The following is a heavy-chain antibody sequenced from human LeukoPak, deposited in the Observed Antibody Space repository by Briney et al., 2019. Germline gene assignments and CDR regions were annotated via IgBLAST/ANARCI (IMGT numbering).Heavy chain of an antibody. CDR2: IYYSGST. D-gene: IGHD6-13*01. J-gene: IGHJ4*02. CDR1: GGSISSSSYY. V-gene: IGHV4-39*01. CDR3: ASQQQLENFDY. Sequence: SETLSLTCTVSGGSISSSSYYWGWIRQPSGKGLEWIGSIYYSGSTYYNPSLQSRVTISVDTSKKQFSLKLSSVTAADTAVYFCASQQQLENFDYWGQGTLVTVSS.